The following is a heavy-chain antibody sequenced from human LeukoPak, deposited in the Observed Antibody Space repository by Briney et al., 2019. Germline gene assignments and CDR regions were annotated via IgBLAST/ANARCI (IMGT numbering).Heavy chain of an antibody. CDR2: IYGGGST. CDR3: ARDRYYYDSSANYYYTDV. J-gene: IGHJ6*03. V-gene: IGHV3-53*01. CDR1: DSY. D-gene: IGHD3-22*01. Sequence: VGSLRLSCAASDSYMSWVRQAPGKGLEGVSVIYGGGSTHYAEAVKGRFTISRDSSKNTLYLLMNSLRAEDTAVYFCARDRYYYDSSANYYYTDVWGKGTTVTVSS.